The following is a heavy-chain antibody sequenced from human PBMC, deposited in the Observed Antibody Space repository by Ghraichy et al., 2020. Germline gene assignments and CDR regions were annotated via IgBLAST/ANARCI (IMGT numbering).Heavy chain of an antibody. D-gene: IGHD3-22*01. CDR2: INPSGGST. V-gene: IGHV1-46*01. CDR3: ARKGYYDSSGYIGDAFDI. Sequence: ASVKVSCKASGYTFTSYYMHWVRQAPGQGLEWMGIINPSGGSTSYAQKFQGRVTMTRDTSTSTVYMELSSLRSEDTAVYYCARKGYYDSSGYIGDAFDIWGQGTMVTVSS. J-gene: IGHJ3*02. CDR1: GYTFTSYY.